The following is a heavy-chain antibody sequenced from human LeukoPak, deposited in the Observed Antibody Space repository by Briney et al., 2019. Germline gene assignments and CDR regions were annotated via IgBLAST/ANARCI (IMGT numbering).Heavy chain of an antibody. J-gene: IGHJ5*02. D-gene: IGHD2-2*01. Sequence: GEYLKISCKGSGYSFTSYWIGWVRQMPGKGLEWMGIIYPGDSDTRYSPSFQGQVTISADKSISTAYLQWSSLKASDTAMYYCATSLGYCSSTSCYQGPNWFDPWGQGTLVTVSS. CDR2: IYPGDSDT. CDR3: ATSLGYCSSTSCYQGPNWFDP. V-gene: IGHV5-51*01. CDR1: GYSFTSYW.